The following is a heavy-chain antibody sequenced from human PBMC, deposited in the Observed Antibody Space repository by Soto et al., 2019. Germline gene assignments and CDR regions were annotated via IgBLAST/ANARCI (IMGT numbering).Heavy chain of an antibody. CDR2: IKSKTEGGTT. Sequence: GGSLRLSCAAAGFTLSNTWMTWVRQAPGKGLEWVGRIKSKTEGGTTDYAAPVKGRFTISRDDSKNTLYLQMNSLNTEDTAVYYCSTYTYGYIALWGQGALVTVSS. V-gene: IGHV3-15*01. CDR3: STYTYGYIAL. D-gene: IGHD5-18*01. CDR1: GFTLSNTW. J-gene: IGHJ5*02.